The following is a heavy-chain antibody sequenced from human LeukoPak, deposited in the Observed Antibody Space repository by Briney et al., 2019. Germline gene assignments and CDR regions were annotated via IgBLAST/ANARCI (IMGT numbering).Heavy chain of an antibody. J-gene: IGHJ4*02. D-gene: IGHD6-6*01. CDR1: GFTFSDYY. CDR3: ANSRDRSNIAARRFRVADRHFVY. V-gene: IGHV3-23*01. Sequence: GGSLRLSCAASGFTFSDYYMSWIRQAPGKGLEWVSAISGSGGSTYYADSVKGRFTISRDNSKNTLYLQMSSLRAEDTAIYYCANSRDRSNIAARRFRVADRHFVYWGQGTLVTVSS. CDR2: ISGSGGST.